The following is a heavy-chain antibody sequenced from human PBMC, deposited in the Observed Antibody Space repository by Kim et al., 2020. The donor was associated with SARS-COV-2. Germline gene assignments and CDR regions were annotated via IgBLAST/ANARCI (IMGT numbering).Heavy chain of an antibody. J-gene: IGHJ4*02. D-gene: IGHD6-13*01. V-gene: IGHV3-49*02. Sequence: YGGTTEYAASVKGRFTISRDDSKSIAYLQMNSLKTEDTAVYYCLGAAGTLWGQGTLVTVSS. CDR2: YGGTT. CDR3: LGAAGTL.